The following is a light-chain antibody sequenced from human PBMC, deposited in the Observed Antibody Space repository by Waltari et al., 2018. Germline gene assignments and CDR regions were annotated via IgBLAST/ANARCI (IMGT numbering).Light chain of an antibody. J-gene: IGLJ1*01. CDR1: NLGDKF. CDR3: QAWDSGTAV. Sequence: SYELTQPPSVSVSPGQTASISCSGDNLGDKFASWYQQKPGQPPLLVLYQDNRRPSGIPERFSGANSGNTATLIISGTQAMDEADYYCQAWDSGTAVFGTGTKVTVL. CDR2: QDN. V-gene: IGLV3-1*01.